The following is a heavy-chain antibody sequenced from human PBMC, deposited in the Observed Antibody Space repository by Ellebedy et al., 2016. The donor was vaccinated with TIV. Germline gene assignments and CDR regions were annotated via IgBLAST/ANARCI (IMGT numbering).Heavy chain of an antibody. J-gene: IGHJ2*01. Sequence: GESLKISXAASGFTFSYYYMSGVRQATGKGLEWVSAIGTAGDTYYPGSVKGRFTISRENAKNSLYLQMNSLRAEDTAVYYCARDSGVVVAADWYFDLWGRGTLVTVSS. V-gene: IGHV3-13*01. CDR1: GFTFSYYY. CDR2: IGTAGDT. CDR3: ARDSGVVVAADWYFDL. D-gene: IGHD2-15*01.